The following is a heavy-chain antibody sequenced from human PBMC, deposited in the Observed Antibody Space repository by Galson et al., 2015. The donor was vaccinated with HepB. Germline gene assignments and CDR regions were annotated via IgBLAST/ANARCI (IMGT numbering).Heavy chain of an antibody. CDR1: GYPFTSYG. CDR3: TRVRTGATRNQKWFDP. Sequence: SVKVSCKASGYPFTSYGISWVRQAPGQGLEWMGRISAYNGNTDHAQKFQGRVTMTTDTSTSTAYMELRGLKSDDTAVYYCTRVRTGATRNQKWFDPWGQGTLVTVSS. CDR2: ISAYNGNT. J-gene: IGHJ5*02. D-gene: IGHD1-26*01. V-gene: IGHV1-18*04.